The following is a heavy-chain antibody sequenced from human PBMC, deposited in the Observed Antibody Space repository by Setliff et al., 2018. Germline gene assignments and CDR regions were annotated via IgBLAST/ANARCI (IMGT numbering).Heavy chain of an antibody. CDR2: ISSSSSTV. V-gene: IGHV3-48*01. Sequence: GGSLRLSCAASGFTFRSYSMKWVRQAPGKGLEWVSYISSSSSTVYYADSVKGRFTISRDNAKNSVDLEMNSLRAEDTAVYYCARSSSFRGPCTGGSCSDFDAWGQGILVTVSS. J-gene: IGHJ4*02. D-gene: IGHD2-15*01. CDR3: ARSSSFRGPCTGGSCSDFDA. CDR1: GFTFRSYS.